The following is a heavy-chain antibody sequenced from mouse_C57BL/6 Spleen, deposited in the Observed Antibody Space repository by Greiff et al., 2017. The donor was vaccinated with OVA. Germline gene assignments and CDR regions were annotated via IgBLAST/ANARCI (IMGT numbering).Heavy chain of an antibody. D-gene: IGHD1-1*01. CDR3: ARSLSSYYYDFDY. CDR2: INPSSGYT. V-gene: IGHV1-7*01. J-gene: IGHJ2*01. Sequence: QVQLKQSGAELAKPGASVKLSCKASGYTFTSYWMHWVKQRPGQGLEWIGYINPSSGYTKYNQKFKDKATLTADKSSSTAYMQLSSLTYEDSAVYYCARSLSSYYYDFDYWGQGTTLTVSS. CDR1: GYTFTSYW.